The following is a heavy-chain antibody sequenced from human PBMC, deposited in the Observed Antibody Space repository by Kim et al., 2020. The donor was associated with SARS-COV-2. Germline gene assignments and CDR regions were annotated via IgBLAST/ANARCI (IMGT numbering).Heavy chain of an antibody. CDR2: ISGSGGST. J-gene: IGHJ4*02. CDR1: GFTFSSYA. D-gene: IGHD3-3*01. CDR3: AKDGRMITIFGVVGLYFDY. V-gene: IGHV3-23*01. Sequence: GGSLRLSCAASGFTFSSYAMSWVRHAPGKGLEWVSAISGSGGSTYYADSVKGRFTISRDNSKNTLYLQMNSLRAEDTAVYYCAKDGRMITIFGVVGLYFDYWGQGTLVTVSS.